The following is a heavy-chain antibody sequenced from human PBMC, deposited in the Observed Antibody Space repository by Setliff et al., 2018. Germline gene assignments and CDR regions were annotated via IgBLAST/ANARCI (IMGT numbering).Heavy chain of an antibody. CDR2: ISGSGGST. CDR3: AKYALPSIAVAGPVVS. J-gene: IGHJ5*01. V-gene: IGHV3-23*01. D-gene: IGHD6-19*01. CDR1: GFTFSSYA. Sequence: GGSLRLSCAASGFTFSSYAMSWVRQVPGKGLEWVSAISGSGGSTYYADSVKGRFTISRDNSKNTLYLQMNSLRAEDTAVYYCAKYALPSIAVAGPVVSWGQGTLVTVSS.